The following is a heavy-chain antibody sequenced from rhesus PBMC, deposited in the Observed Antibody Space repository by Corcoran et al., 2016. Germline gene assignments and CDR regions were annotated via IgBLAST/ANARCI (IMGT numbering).Heavy chain of an antibody. D-gene: IGHD1-1*01. V-gene: IGHV4S14*01. Sequence: QVQLQESGPGLVKPSETLSLTCAVSGGSISGYYYWSWIRQPPGKGLDWIGSIYGSGGSNYLNPSLKSRVTLSVDTSKNQFSLKLSSVTAADTAVYYCASPLRSWNYVAFDFWGQGLRVTVSS. CDR1: GGSISGYYY. J-gene: IGHJ3*01. CDR3: ASPLRSWNYVAFDF. CDR2: IYGSGGSN.